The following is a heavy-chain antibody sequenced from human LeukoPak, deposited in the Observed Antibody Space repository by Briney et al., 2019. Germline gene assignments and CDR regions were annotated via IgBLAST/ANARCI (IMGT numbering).Heavy chain of an antibody. Sequence: QTLSLTCAISGDSVSSNSVTWNWIRQSPSRGLEWLGRTYYRSTWYNDYAVSVRGRITVNPDTSKNQFSLHLNSVTPEDTAVYYCARRLTQYDCFDPWGQGILVTVSS. CDR2: TYYRSTWYN. J-gene: IGHJ5*02. D-gene: IGHD2-2*01. CDR3: ARRLTQYDCFDP. V-gene: IGHV6-1*01. CDR1: GDSVSSNSVT.